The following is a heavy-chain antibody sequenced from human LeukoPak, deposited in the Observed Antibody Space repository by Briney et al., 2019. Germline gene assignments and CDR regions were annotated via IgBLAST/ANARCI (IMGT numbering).Heavy chain of an antibody. CDR3: ATGAGQWHPD. D-gene: IGHD6-19*01. CDR2: FDPEDGET. CDR1: GYTLTELS. Sequence: ASVKVSCKVSGYTLTELSMHWVRQAPGKGLEWMGGFDPEDGETIYAQKFQGRVTMTEDTSTDTAYMELSSLRSKGTAVYYCATGAGQWHPDWGQGTLVTVSS. J-gene: IGHJ4*02. V-gene: IGHV1-24*01.